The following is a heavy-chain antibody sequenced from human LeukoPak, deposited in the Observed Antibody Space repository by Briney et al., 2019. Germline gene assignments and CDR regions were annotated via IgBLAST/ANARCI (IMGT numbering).Heavy chain of an antibody. CDR1: GFTFSSYG. V-gene: IGHV3-30*18. CDR3: AKSYSSTSRFDY. J-gene: IGHJ4*02. Sequence: GGSLRLSCAASGFTFSSYGMHWVRQAPGKGLEWVAVISYDGSNKYYADSVKGRFTISRDNSKNTLYLQMNSLRAEDTAVYYCAKSYSSTSRFDYWGQGTLVTVSS. CDR2: ISYDGSNK. D-gene: IGHD2-2*01.